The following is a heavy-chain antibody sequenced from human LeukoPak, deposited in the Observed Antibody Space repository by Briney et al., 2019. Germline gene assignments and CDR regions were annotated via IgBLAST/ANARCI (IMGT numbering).Heavy chain of an antibody. D-gene: IGHD4/OR15-4a*01. Sequence: ASVKVSCKASGYSFTNNHMHWVRQAPGQGLEWMGIINPSDGGTTYAQKFQGRVTMTRDTSTTTVYMELSSLRSEDTAVYYCAREVPHYYYSVDVWGQGTTVTVSS. CDR1: GYSFTNNH. CDR2: INPSDGGT. CDR3: AREVPHYYYSVDV. J-gene: IGHJ6*02. V-gene: IGHV1-46*01.